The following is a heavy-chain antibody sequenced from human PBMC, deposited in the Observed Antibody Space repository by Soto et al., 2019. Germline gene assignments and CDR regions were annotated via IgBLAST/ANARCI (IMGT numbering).Heavy chain of an antibody. V-gene: IGHV1-2*02. CDR2: INPNTDVT. D-gene: IGHD1-20*01. CDR1: GYTFSGYY. Sequence: ASVKVSCKASGYTFSGYYMHWVRQAPGQGLEWMGWINPNTDVTNYAQRFQGRVTMTRDTSITTAYMELSRLRSDDTAVYYCARDLWGNWNHIDAFDIWGPGTTVTVSS. J-gene: IGHJ3*02. CDR3: ARDLWGNWNHIDAFDI.